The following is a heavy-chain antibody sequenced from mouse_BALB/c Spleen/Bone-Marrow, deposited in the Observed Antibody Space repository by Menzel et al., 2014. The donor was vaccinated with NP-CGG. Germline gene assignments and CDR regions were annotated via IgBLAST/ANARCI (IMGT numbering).Heavy chain of an antibody. J-gene: IGHJ2*01. D-gene: IGHD1-1*01. CDR1: GYSFTGYT. CDR2: INPFNGGS. CDR3: ARRDYGSSLFDY. Sequence: VQLQQSGPELVKPGASMKISCKASGYSFTGYTMNWVKQSHGKNLEWIGLINPFNGGSIYNQKFKGKATLTIHKSSSTAYMELLSLTSEDSAVYYCARRDYGSSLFDYWGQGTTLTVSS. V-gene: IGHV1-18*01.